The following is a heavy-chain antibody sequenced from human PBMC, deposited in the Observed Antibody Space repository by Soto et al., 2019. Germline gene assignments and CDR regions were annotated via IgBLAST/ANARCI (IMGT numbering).Heavy chain of an antibody. V-gene: IGHV2-5*02. D-gene: IGHD3-16*01. CDR3: SHKGGGDRILDY. J-gene: IGHJ4*02. CDR1: GFSLSTRGVG. CDR2: IYWDDAK. Sequence: QITLKESGPTLVKPTQTLTLTCNFSGFSLSTRGVGVGWIRQPPGKALEWLTLIYWDDAKEYSPSLRSRITIPKDTSKNPVGLTMTDRAPVDTATYYCSHKGGGDRILDYWGQGTLVTVSS.